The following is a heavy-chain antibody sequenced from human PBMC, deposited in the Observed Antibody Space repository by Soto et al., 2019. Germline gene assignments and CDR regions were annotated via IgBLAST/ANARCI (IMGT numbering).Heavy chain of an antibody. J-gene: IGHJ6*02. Sequence: QVQLVQSGAEVKKPGASVKVSCKASGYTFTSYDINWVRQATGQGLEWMGWMNPNSGNTGYAQKFQGRVTRTRNTSISTAYMELSSLRSEDTAVYYCVRWPDGYYYYGMDVWGQGTTVTVSS. CDR3: VRWPDGYYYYGMDV. CDR1: GYTFTSYD. CDR2: MNPNSGNT. V-gene: IGHV1-8*01.